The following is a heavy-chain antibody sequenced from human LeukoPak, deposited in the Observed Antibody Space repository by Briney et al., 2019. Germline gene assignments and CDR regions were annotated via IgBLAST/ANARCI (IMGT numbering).Heavy chain of an antibody. J-gene: IGHJ4*02. CDR2: ISYDGSNK. CDR3: ARGPKPAGYCSSTSCPHGGGYFDY. Sequence: PGGSLRLSCAASGFTFSSYAMHWVRQAPGKGLEWVAVISYDGSNKYYADSVKGRFTISRDNSKNTLYLQMNSLRAEDTAVYYCARGPKPAGYCSSTSCPHGGGYFDYWGQGTLVTVSS. CDR1: GFTFSSYA. D-gene: IGHD2-2*01. V-gene: IGHV3-30-3*01.